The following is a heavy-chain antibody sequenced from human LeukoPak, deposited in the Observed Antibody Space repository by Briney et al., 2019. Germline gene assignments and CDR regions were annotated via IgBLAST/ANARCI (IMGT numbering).Heavy chain of an antibody. CDR2: VWYDGSKK. D-gene: IGHD3-22*01. V-gene: IGHV3-33*01. CDR1: GFTFSSYG. CDR3: ARGVGYYDSSGTIDY. J-gene: IGHJ4*02. Sequence: GGSLRLSCAASGFTFSSYGMHWVRQAPGKGLEWVAVVWYDGSKKYSADSVKGRITISRDDSKNTLYLQMNSLRAEDTAVYYCARGVGYYDSSGTIDYWGQGTLVTVSS.